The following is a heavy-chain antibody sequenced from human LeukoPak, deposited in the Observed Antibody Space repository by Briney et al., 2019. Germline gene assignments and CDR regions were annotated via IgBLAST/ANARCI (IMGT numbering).Heavy chain of an antibody. CDR2: INHSGST. CDR1: GGSFSGYY. J-gene: IGHJ4*02. D-gene: IGHD5-18*01. Sequence: SETLSLTCAVYGGSFSGYYWSWIRQPPGKGLEWIGEINHSGSTNYNPSLKSRVTISVDTSKNQFSLKLSSGTAADTAVYYCARGRIQLWSRIRLDFDYWGQGTLVTVSS. V-gene: IGHV4-34*01. CDR3: ARGRIQLWSRIRLDFDY.